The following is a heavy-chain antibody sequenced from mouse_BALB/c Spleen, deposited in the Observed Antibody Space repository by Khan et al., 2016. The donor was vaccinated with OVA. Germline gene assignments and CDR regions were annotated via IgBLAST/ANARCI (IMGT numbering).Heavy chain of an antibody. D-gene: IGHD1-1*02. Sequence: EVELVESGGGLVKPGGSLKLSCAASGFTFSDYYMYWVRQTPEKRLEWVATISDGGSYTYYPDSVKGRFTISIDDVKNNLYLQMSSLKSEDTTMKYGARGSYGGPITYWGQGTLVTVSA. CDR1: GFTFSDYY. J-gene: IGHJ3*01. CDR3: ARGSYGGPITY. V-gene: IGHV5-4*02. CDR2: ISDGGSYT.